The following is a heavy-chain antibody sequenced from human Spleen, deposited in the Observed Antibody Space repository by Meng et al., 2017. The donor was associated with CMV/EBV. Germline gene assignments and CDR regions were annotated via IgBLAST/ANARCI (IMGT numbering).Heavy chain of an antibody. CDR2: IYISGDN. D-gene: IGHD1-26*01. CDR3: ATGSGDFDH. V-gene: IGHV4-4*07. Sequence: EWGLGLWKPSEPLSLPSGGSGGPMNNFCWGWIRQPAGKGLEWIGRIYISGDNNSNPSLKSRVTISKDTTKNQISLRLTSVTAADMAVYYCATGSGDFDHWGRGTLVTVSS. CDR1: GGPMNNFC. J-gene: IGHJ4*02.